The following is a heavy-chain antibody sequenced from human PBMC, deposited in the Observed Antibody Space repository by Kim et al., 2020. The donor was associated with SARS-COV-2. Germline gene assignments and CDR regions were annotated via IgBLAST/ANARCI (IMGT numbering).Heavy chain of an antibody. CDR2: TKHSGTT. CDR1: DGSISSGDFY. V-gene: IGHV4-31*03. CDR3: ARAVGFWSGCYIPYFD. D-gene: IGHD3-3*01. Sequence: SETLSLTCTVSDGSISSGDFYWSWIRQHSGKGLEWIGYTKHSGTTYHNPSLRRRVTMSVDTSKNQLSLKLSSVTAADTAVYYCARAVGFWSGCYIPYFD. J-gene: IGHJ4*01.